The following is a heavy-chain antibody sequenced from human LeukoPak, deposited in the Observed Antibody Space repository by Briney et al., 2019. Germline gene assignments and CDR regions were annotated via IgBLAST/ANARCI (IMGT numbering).Heavy chain of an antibody. J-gene: IGHJ6*04. CDR1: GGSISSYY. V-gene: IGHV4-59*01. CDR2: IYYSGST. D-gene: IGHD2-2*01. Sequence: SEILSLTCTVSGGSISSYYWSWIRQPPGKGLEWIGYIYYSGSTNYNPSLKSRVTISVDTSKNQFSLKLSSVTAADTAVYYCARDPSPAHYYYYGMDVWGKGTTVTVSS. CDR3: ARDPSPAHYYYYGMDV.